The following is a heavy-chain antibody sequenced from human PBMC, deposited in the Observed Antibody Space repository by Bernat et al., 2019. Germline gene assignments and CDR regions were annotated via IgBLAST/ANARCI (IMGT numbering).Heavy chain of an antibody. J-gene: IGHJ6*02. CDR2: ISHGSRVI. CDR1: GFSFSSYS. Sequence: EAQLVESGGGLVQPGGSLRLSCAASGFSFSSYSMSWVRQAPGKGLEFVAYISHGSRVIYYADSVKGRFTISRDSAENTLYLQMNSLRAEDTAVYFCARDGGQGYDMDVWGPGTTVTVSS. CDR3: ARDGGQGYDMDV. V-gene: IGHV3-48*01.